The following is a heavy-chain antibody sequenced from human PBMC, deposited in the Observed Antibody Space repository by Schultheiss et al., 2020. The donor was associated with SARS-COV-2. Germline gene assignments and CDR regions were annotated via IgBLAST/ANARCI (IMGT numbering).Heavy chain of an antibody. V-gene: IGHV1-18*04. CDR2: ISAYNGNT. Sequence: ASVKVSCKASGYTFTDYYMHWVRQAPGQGLEWMGWISAYNGNTNYAQKLQGRVTMTTDTSTSTAYMELRSLRSDDTAVYYCARVGGAARSYYFDYWGQGTLVTVSS. CDR3: ARVGGAARSYYFDY. J-gene: IGHJ4*02. CDR1: GYTFTDYY. D-gene: IGHD6-6*01.